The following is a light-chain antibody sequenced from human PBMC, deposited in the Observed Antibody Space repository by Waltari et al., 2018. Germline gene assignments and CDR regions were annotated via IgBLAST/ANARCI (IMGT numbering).Light chain of an antibody. J-gene: IGKJ3*01. CDR2: SGS. CDR3: MQTVQIPFT. V-gene: IGKV2-28*01. CDR1: QSLLNSNGLYY. Sequence: DLVMTQSPIYLPVIPGEPASTSCRSSQSLLNSNGLYYLAWYLQKPGQAPQLLIYSGSNRASGVPDRFSGRGSGTDFTLEISRVEAEDAGVYYCMQTVQIPFTFGPGTKVEIK.